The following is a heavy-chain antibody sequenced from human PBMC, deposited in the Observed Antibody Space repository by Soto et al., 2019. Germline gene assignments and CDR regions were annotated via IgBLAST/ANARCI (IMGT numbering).Heavy chain of an antibody. D-gene: IGHD2-15*01. Sequence: PSETLSLTCAVSGGSISSGGYYWGWIRQPPGKGLEWIGSIYYSGSTYYNPSLKSRVTISVDTSKNQFSLKLSSVTAADTAVYYCARHGKLLHAFDIWGQGTMVTVSS. J-gene: IGHJ3*02. CDR3: ARHGKLLHAFDI. CDR2: IYYSGST. CDR1: GGSISSGGYY. V-gene: IGHV4-39*01.